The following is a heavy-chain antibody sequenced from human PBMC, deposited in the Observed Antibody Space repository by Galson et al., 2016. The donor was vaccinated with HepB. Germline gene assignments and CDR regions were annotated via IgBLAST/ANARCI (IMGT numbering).Heavy chain of an antibody. J-gene: IGHJ4*02. D-gene: IGHD6-19*01. V-gene: IGHV3-30*04. Sequence: SLRLSCAASGFTFSSYAMHWVRQAPGKGLEWVTVISFDGSKKYYADSVRGRFTISRDNSKNTLHLQMNSLRDDDTAVYYCVRDWGSKQWVYFDYWGQGTQVTVSS. CDR1: GFTFSSYA. CDR2: ISFDGSKK. CDR3: VRDWGSKQWVYFDY.